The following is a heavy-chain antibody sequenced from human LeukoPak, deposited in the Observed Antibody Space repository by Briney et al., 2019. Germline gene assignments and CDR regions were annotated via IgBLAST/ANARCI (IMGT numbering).Heavy chain of an antibody. Sequence: PSETLSLTCAVYGGSFSGYYWSWICQPPGKGLEWIGEINHSGSTNYNPSLKSRVTISVDTSKNQFSLKLSSVTAADTAVYYCARGQAKSYSNYVRGYFDYWGQGTLVTVSS. CDR2: INHSGST. V-gene: IGHV4-34*01. J-gene: IGHJ4*02. CDR1: GGSFSGYY. CDR3: ARGQAKSYSNYVRGYFDY. D-gene: IGHD4-11*01.